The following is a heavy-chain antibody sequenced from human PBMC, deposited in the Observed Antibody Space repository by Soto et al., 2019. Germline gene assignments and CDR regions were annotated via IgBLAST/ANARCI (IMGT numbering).Heavy chain of an antibody. CDR3: AKEKREQLGYYMDV. CDR1: GFTFSSYA. D-gene: IGHD6-6*01. CDR2: ISGSGDST. Sequence: PGGSLRLSCAASGFTFSSYAMNWVRQAPGKGLEWVSGISGSGDSTYYADSVKGRFTISRDNSKNTLYLQMNSLRAEDTAVYYCAKEKREQLGYYMDVWGKGTTVTVSS. V-gene: IGHV3-23*01. J-gene: IGHJ6*03.